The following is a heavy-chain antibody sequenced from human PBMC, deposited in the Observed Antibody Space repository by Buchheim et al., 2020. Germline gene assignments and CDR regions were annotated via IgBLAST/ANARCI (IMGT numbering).Heavy chain of an antibody. CDR3: ARGGYSTDGSSDY. J-gene: IGHJ4*02. CDR2: INSDGGT. D-gene: IGHD5-24*01. Sequence: EVHLVESGGGLVQPGGSLRLSCAASGFTVSGYWMHWVRHVPGQGLVWVSRINSDGGTNYADSVKGRFTISRDNARNRGYLQMNSLRAEDTAIYYCARGGYSTDGSSDYWGQGTL. CDR1: GFTVSGYW. V-gene: IGHV3-74*01.